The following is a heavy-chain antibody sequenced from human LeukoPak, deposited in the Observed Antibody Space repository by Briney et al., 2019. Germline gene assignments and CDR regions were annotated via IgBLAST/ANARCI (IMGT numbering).Heavy chain of an antibody. CDR2: IYTSGST. J-gene: IGHJ4*02. CDR3: ARSAFGSGSYYLDY. D-gene: IGHD3-10*01. Sequence: SETLSLTCTVSGGSISSYYWSWIRQPAGKGLEWIGRIYTSGSTNYNPSLKSRVTMSVDTSKNQFSLKLSSVTAADTAVYYCARSAFGSGSYYLDYWGQGTLVTVSS. V-gene: IGHV4-4*07. CDR1: GGSISSYY.